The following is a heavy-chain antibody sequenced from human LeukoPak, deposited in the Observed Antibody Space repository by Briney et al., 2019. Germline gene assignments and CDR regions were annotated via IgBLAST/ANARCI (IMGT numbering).Heavy chain of an antibody. CDR3: ARRFRGVVLAATPGVWFDP. V-gene: IGHV5-51*01. D-gene: IGHD2-15*01. Sequence: GGSLQISCEGSGSRFTSYWIGWVRPLPGKGLEWMGIIYPGDSDTSYSPSFQGQVTLSADKSISTAYLQWSSLKASDTAMYYCARRFRGVVLAATPGVWFDPWGQGTLVTVSS. CDR2: IYPGDSDT. CDR1: GSRFTSYW. J-gene: IGHJ5*02.